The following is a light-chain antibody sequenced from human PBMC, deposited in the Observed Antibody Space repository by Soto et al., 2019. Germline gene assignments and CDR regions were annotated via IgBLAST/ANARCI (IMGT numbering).Light chain of an antibody. CDR3: QQCNNWPFS. J-gene: IGKJ5*01. CDR1: QDVTTN. V-gene: IGKV3-15*01. CDR2: DIS. Sequence: TQFPAILSASPGGGATLSCRAAQDVTTNFAWYQLRRGQAPRLLMYDISTRATGVPARFRGSGSGTEFTLPISGLQSEDFALYFCQQCNNWPFSFGPGTRLEIK.